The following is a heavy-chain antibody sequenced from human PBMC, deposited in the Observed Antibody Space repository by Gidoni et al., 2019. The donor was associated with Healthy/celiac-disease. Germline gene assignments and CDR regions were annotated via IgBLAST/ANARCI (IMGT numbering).Heavy chain of an antibody. CDR3: ARAVGWMDYGDPNYYFDY. CDR1: GYTFTSYD. CDR2: MNPNSGNT. Sequence: QVQLVQSGAEVKKPGASVKVYCKASGYTFTSYDINWVRQATGQGLEWMGWMNPNSGNTGYAQKFQGRVTMTRNTSISTAYMELSSLRSEDTAVYYCARAVGWMDYGDPNYYFDYWGQGTLVTVSS. D-gene: IGHD4-17*01. J-gene: IGHJ4*02. V-gene: IGHV1-8*01.